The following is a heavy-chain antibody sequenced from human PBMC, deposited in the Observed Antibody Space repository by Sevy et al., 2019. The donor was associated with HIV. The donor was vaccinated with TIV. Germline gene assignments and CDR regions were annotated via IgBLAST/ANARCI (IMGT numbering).Heavy chain of an antibody. CDR2: IYPDDSHT. CDR1: GYSFISYW. V-gene: IGHV5-51*01. J-gene: IGHJ4*02. CDR3: ARQYGDYERLDY. D-gene: IGHD4-17*01. Sequence: MHGESLKISCKGSGYSFISYWIGWVRQMPGKGLEWMGIIYPDDSHTIYSPSFQGQVTISADKSISTAYLQWRSLKASDTAMHYRARQYGDYERLDYWGQGTLVTVSS.